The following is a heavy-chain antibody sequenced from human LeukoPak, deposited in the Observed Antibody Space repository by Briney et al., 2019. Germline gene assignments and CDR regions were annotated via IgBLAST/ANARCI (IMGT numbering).Heavy chain of an antibody. V-gene: IGHV3-23*01. CDR3: AKDFLYPSGSYPEDDAFDI. CDR1: GFTFSSYA. D-gene: IGHD1-26*01. Sequence: PGGSLRLSCAASGFTFSSYAMSWVRQAPGKGLEWVSAISGSGGSTYYADSVKGRFTISRDNSKNTLYLQMNSLRAEDTAVYYCAKDFLYPSGSYPEDDAFDIWGQGTMVTVSS. CDR2: ISGSGGST. J-gene: IGHJ3*02.